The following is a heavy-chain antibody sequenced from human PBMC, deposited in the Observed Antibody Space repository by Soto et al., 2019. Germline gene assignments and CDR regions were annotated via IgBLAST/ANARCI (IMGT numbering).Heavy chain of an antibody. Sequence: KVTCKSCGGTFSSYAIIWVRPDPRQGLEWMGGIIPIFGTANYAQKFQGRVTITRDTSASTAYMELSSLRSEDTAVYYCARAGGSGRYYTAWPYFDYWGQGTLVNVSS. J-gene: IGHJ4*02. CDR1: GGTFSSYA. CDR3: ARAGGSGRYYTAWPYFDY. CDR2: IIPIFGTA. D-gene: IGHD3-10*01. V-gene: IGHV1-69*05.